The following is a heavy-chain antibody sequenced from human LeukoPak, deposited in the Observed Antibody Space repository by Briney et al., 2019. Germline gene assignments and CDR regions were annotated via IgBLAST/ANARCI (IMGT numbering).Heavy chain of an antibody. Sequence: SSETLSLTCIVSGDSVTNHYWSLIRQPPGKGLEWIGYIYYSGSINYNPSLKSRVTISVDTSRNQFSMKLNSVTAADTAVYYCAGSGGLANQGAVFDYWGQGTLVTVSS. V-gene: IGHV4-59*02. CDR3: AGSGGLANQGAVFDY. CDR1: GDSVTNHY. D-gene: IGHD3-10*01. CDR2: IYYSGSI. J-gene: IGHJ4*02.